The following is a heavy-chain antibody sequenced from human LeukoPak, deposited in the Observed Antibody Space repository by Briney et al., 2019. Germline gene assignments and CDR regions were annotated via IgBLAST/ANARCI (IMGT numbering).Heavy chain of an antibody. D-gene: IGHD3-22*01. CDR3: ARDGKISYYYDSSGYIDY. CDR2: ISSSGSTI. Sequence: GGSLRLSCAASGFTFSDYYMSWIRQAPGKGLEWVSYISSSGSTIYYADSVKGRFTISRDNAKNSLYLQMNSLRAEDTAVYYCARDGKISYYYDSSGYIDYWGQGTLVTVSS. V-gene: IGHV3-11*01. J-gene: IGHJ4*02. CDR1: GFTFSDYY.